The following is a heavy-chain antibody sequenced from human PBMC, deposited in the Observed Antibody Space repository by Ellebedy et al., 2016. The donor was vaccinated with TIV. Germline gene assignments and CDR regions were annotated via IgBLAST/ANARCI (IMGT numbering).Heavy chain of an antibody. D-gene: IGHD3-22*01. CDR1: GFTFSNYA. CDR3: GKAYYYDSSGYNIDY. CDR2: ISGSGST. V-gene: IGHV3-23*01. Sequence: GESLKISXAASGFTFSNYAMSWVRQAPGKGLEWVSAISGSGSTYYADSVKGRFTTSRDNSKNTLYLQMNGLRAEDRAVYYCGKAYYYDSSGYNIDYWGQGTLVTVSS. J-gene: IGHJ4*02.